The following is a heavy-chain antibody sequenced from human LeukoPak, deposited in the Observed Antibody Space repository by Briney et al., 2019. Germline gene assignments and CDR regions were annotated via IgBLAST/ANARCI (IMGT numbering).Heavy chain of an antibody. CDR3: ARGANITMVRGVIDNWSDP. J-gene: IGHJ5*02. CDR1: GGSISSHY. Sequence: PSETLSLTCTVSGGSISSHYWSWIRQPPGMGLEWIGYIYHSGSTNYIPSLKSRVTISVDTSKNHFSLKLSSVTAADTAVYYCARGANITMVRGVIDNWSDPWGQGTLVNVSS. D-gene: IGHD3-10*01. V-gene: IGHV4-59*11. CDR2: IYHSGST.